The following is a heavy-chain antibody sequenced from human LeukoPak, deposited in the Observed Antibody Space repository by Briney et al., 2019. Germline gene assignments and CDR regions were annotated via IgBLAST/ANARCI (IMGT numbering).Heavy chain of an antibody. CDR3: ARERWQQLDYYYYMDV. J-gene: IGHJ6*03. CDR2: INWNGGST. CDR1: GFTFDDYG. D-gene: IGHD6-13*01. V-gene: IGHV3-20*04. Sequence: GGSLRLSCAASGFTFDDYGVSWVRQAPGKGLEWVSGINWNGGSTGYADSVKGRFTISRDNAKNSLYLQMNSLRAEDTALYYCARERWQQLDYYYYMDVWGKGTTVTVSS.